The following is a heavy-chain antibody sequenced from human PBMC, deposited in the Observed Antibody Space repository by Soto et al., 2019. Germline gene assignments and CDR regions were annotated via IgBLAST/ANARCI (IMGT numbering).Heavy chain of an antibody. V-gene: IGHV4-34*01. CDR2: INHSGST. J-gene: IGHJ4*02. Sequence: SETLSLTCAVYGGSFSGYYWSWSRQPPGKGLEWIGEINHSGSTNYNPSLKSRVTISVDTSKNQFSLKLSSVTAADTAVYYCARVAREGEIDYWGQGTLVTVSS. CDR1: GGSFSGYY. CDR3: ARVAREGEIDY. D-gene: IGHD3-16*01.